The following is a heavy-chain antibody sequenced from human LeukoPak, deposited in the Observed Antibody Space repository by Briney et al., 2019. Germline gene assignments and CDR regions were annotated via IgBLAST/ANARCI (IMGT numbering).Heavy chain of an antibody. J-gene: IGHJ4*01. D-gene: IGHD2-21*01. Sequence: GGSLRLSCAASGFTFSSYAMSWVRQAPGKGLEWVSAISGSGGSTYYADSVKGRFTISRDNTKNTLYLQMNSLRAEDTAVYYCARDFVYSGALDYWGQGTLVTVSS. V-gene: IGHV3-23*01. CDR2: ISGSGGST. CDR3: ARDFVYSGALDY. CDR1: GFTFSSYA.